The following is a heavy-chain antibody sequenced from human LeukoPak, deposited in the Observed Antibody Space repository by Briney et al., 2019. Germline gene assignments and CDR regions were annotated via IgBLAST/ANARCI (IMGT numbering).Heavy chain of an antibody. Sequence: ASVKVSCKASGYTFSSYDINWVRQATGQGLEWMGWMNPNSGNTGYPQKFQGRVTMTRNTSINTAYLELSSLRSEDTAVYYCARKIPGRRWLPSDSWGQGTLVTVSS. CDR2: MNPNSGNT. CDR3: ARKIPGRRWLPSDS. CDR1: GYTFSSYD. D-gene: IGHD5-24*01. J-gene: IGHJ4*02. V-gene: IGHV1-8*01.